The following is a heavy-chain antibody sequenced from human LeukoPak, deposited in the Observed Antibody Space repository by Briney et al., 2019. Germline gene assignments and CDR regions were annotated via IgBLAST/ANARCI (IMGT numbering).Heavy chain of an antibody. Sequence: SETLSLTCAVYGGSLSGHYWGWIRQPPGKRLQWIGDIHRSGSANYNPSLKSRVTMSIDTSKNQFSLKLISVTAADTAFYYCARGPTWGQGTLVTVSS. CDR1: GGSLSGHY. CDR2: IHRSGSA. CDR3: ARGPT. J-gene: IGHJ5*02. V-gene: IGHV4-34*01.